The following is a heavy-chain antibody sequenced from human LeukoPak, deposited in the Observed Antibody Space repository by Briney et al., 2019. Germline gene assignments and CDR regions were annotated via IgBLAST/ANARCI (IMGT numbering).Heavy chain of an antibody. CDR1: GFTFSSYA. Sequence: GGSLRLSCAASGFTFSSYAMNWVRQAPGKGLEWVSVISSSGGSTYYADSVKDRFIISRDNSKNTLYLQMNGLRAEDTAVYYCTKAGIAVPATPDYWGQGTLVTVSS. CDR2: ISSSGGST. D-gene: IGHD6-19*01. V-gene: IGHV3-23*01. CDR3: TKAGIAVPATPDY. J-gene: IGHJ4*02.